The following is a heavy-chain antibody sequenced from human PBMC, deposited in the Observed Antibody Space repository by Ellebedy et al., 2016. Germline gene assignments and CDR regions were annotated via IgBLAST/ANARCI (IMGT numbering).Heavy chain of an antibody. J-gene: IGHJ6*03. Sequence: GESLKISXVASGFTFSSYDLHWVRQAPGKGLDWMAIISYDGSHKYYADSVKGRFTISRDNSKNTLYLQMNSLRAEDTAVYFCANFGYCSTTSCSDNYHYYFTDFWGKGTTVTVSS. D-gene: IGHD2-2*03. V-gene: IGHV3-30*18. CDR2: ISYDGSHK. CDR3: ANFGYCSTTSCSDNYHYYFTDF. CDR1: GFTFSSYD.